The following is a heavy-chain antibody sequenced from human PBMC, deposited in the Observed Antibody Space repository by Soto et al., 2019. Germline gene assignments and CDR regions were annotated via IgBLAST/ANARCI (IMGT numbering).Heavy chain of an antibody. CDR2: ISYDGSNK. CDR3: AKDAAAGGPYNWFDP. J-gene: IGHJ5*02. Sequence: QVQLVESGGGVVQPGRSLRLSCAASGFTFSSYGMHWVRQAPGKGLEWVAVISYDGSNKYYADSVKGRFTISRDNSKNTLYLQMNSLRAEDTAVYYCAKDAAAGGPYNWFDPWGQGTLVTVSS. V-gene: IGHV3-30*18. D-gene: IGHD6-13*01. CDR1: GFTFSSYG.